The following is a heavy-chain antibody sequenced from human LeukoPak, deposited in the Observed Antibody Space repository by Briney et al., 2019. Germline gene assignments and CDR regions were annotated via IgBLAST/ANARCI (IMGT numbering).Heavy chain of an antibody. D-gene: IGHD3-16*02. CDR1: GGSVSSGSYY. V-gene: IGHV4-61*01. Sequence: SETLSLTCTVSGGSVSSGSYYWSWIRQPPGKGLEWIGYIYYSGSTNYNPSLKSRVTISVDTSKNQFSLKLSSVTAADTAVYYCARGTIMITFGGVIVIHRYYFDYWGQGTLVTVSS. CDR2: IYYSGST. J-gene: IGHJ4*02. CDR3: ARGTIMITFGGVIVIHRYYFDY.